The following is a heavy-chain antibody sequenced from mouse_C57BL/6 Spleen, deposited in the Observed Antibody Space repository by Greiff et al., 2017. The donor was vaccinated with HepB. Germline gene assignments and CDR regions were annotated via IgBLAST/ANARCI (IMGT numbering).Heavy chain of an antibody. CDR3: ARRGAGFDY. CDR1: GYTFTSYT. CDR2: INPSSGYT. J-gene: IGHJ2*01. Sequence: QVHVKQSGAELARPGASVKMSCKASGYTFTSYTMHWVKQRPGQGLEWIGYINPSSGYTKYNQKFKDKATLTADKSSSTAYMQLSSLTSEDSAVYYCARRGAGFDYWGQGTTLTVSS. V-gene: IGHV1-4*01. D-gene: IGHD3-3*01.